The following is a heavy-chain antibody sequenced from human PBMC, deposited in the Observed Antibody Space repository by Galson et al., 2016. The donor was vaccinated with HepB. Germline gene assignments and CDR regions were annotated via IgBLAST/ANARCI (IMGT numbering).Heavy chain of an antibody. D-gene: IGHD2-15*01. CDR1: GFAFTNYS. V-gene: IGHV3-21*01. CDR2: ISIRSTYI. J-gene: IGHJ4*02. Sequence: SLRLSCAASGFAFTNYSMHWVRQAPGKGLEWVSSISIRSTYIYYAGSVRGRFTISRDNAKNSLYLQMNSLRAEDTAVYYCARGCRGGSCVDYWGQGTLVTVSS. CDR3: ARGCRGGSCVDY.